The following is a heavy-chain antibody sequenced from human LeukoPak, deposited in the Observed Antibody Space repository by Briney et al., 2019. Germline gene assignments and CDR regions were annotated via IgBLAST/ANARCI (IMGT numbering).Heavy chain of an antibody. CDR1: GFTFSSYW. J-gene: IGHJ4*02. D-gene: IGHD3-16*01. V-gene: IGHV3-7*01. CDR3: TRATVGGYFDY. CDR2: IKQDGSEK. Sequence: PGGSLRLSCAASGFTFSSYWMSWVRQAPGKGLEWVANIKQDGSEKYYVDSVKGRLTISRDNAKNSLYLQMNSLRAEDTAVYYCTRATVGGYFDYWGQGTLVTVSS.